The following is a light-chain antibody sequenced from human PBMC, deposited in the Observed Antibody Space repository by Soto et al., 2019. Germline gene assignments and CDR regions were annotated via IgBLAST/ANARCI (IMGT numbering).Light chain of an antibody. CDR3: QQYNNWPIT. Sequence: EIVMTQSPATLSVSPGEVATLSCRASHSVSSSHLAWYQHKPGQAPRLLIYAASTRATGIPARFSGSGSGTEVTLTISSLQSEDFAVYYCQQYNNWPITFGQGTRLEIK. CDR2: AAS. CDR1: HSVSSSH. V-gene: IGKV3-15*01. J-gene: IGKJ5*01.